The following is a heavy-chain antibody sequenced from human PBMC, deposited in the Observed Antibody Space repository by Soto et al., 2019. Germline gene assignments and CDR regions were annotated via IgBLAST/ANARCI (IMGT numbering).Heavy chain of an antibody. V-gene: IGHV3-9*01. J-gene: IGHJ4*02. Sequence: GGSLRLSCAASGFTFDDYTMFWVRQAPGKDLEWVSGINWNSGVIGYADSVKGRFTISRDNAKNSLYLQMNSLRAEDTALYFCAKDLRYSSGSLDYWGQGTLVTVSS. CDR3: AKDLRYSSGSLDY. CDR2: INWNSGVI. CDR1: GFTFDDYT. D-gene: IGHD6-19*01.